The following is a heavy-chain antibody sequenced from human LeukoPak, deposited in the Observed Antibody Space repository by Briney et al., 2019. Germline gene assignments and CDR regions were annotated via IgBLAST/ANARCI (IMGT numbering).Heavy chain of an antibody. Sequence: PGGSLRLSCAASGFTFDDYAMHWVRQAPGKGLEWVSGISWNSGSIGYADSVKGRFTISRDNAKNSLYLQMNSPRAEDTALYYCAKMSFLGYCSSTSCYEGFKYFDLWGRGTLVTVSS. CDR2: ISWNSGSI. CDR3: AKMSFLGYCSSTSCYEGFKYFDL. J-gene: IGHJ2*01. CDR1: GFTFDDYA. D-gene: IGHD2-2*01. V-gene: IGHV3-9*01.